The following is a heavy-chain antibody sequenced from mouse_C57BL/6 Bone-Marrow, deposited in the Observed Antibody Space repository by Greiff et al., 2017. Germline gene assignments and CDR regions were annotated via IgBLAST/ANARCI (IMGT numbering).Heavy chain of an antibody. J-gene: IGHJ2*01. CDR3: ARAYYYGSSLDY. CDR1: GYTFTSYW. V-gene: IGHV1-64*01. D-gene: IGHD1-1*01. CDR2: IHPNSGST. Sequence: QVQLQQPGAELVKPGASVKLSCKASGYTFTSYWMHWVKQRPGQGLEWIGMIHPNSGSTNYNEKFKSKATLTVAKSSSTAYMQLSSLTSEDSAVYYCARAYYYGSSLDYWGQGTTLTVSS.